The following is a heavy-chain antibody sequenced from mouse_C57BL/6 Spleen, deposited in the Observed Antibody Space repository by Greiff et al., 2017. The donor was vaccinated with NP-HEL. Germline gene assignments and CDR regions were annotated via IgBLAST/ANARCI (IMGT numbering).Heavy chain of an antibody. CDR3: AREGDYYPYFDY. CDR1: GYAFSSSW. CDR2: IYPGDGDT. Sequence: VQLQQSGPELVKPGASVKISCKASGYAFSSSWMNWVKQRPGKGLEWIGRIYPGDGDTNYNGKFKGKATLTADKSSSTAYMQLSSLTSEDSAVYFCAREGDYYPYFDYWGQGTTLTVSS. D-gene: IGHD2-1*01. V-gene: IGHV1-82*01. J-gene: IGHJ2*01.